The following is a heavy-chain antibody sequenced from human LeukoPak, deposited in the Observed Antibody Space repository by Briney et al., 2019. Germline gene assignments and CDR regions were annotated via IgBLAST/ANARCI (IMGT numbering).Heavy chain of an antibody. D-gene: IGHD6-19*01. V-gene: IGHV3-53*01. CDR1: GFIVSTNY. CDR3: ARGEYGSGWYRD. CDR2: ICSGGNT. J-gene: IGHJ4*02. Sequence: GGSLRLSCVASGFIVSTNYMSWVRQAPGKGLEWVSLICSGGNTNYADSVKGRFTFSRDNSNNTLYLQMNSLRVEDTAVYYCARGEYGSGWYRDWGQGTLVTVSS.